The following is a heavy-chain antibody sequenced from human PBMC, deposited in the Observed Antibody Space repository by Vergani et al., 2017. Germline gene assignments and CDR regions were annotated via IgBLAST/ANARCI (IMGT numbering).Heavy chain of an antibody. CDR1: GFTFSNAW. CDR3: TTVEQQLDYYYYYGMDV. CDR2: IKSKTDGGTT. D-gene: IGHD6-13*01. Sequence: EVQLVESGGGLVKPGGSLRLSCAASGFTFSNAWMSWVRQAPGKGLEWVGRIKSKTDGGTTDYAAPVKGRFTISRDDSKNTLYLQMNSLKTEDTAVYYXTTVEQQLDYYYYYGMDVWGQGTTVTVSS. V-gene: IGHV3-15*01. J-gene: IGHJ6*02.